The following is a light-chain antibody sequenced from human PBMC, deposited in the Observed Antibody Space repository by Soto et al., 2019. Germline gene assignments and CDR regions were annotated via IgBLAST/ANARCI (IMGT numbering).Light chain of an antibody. CDR3: HSYDSSLSALYV. CDR2: GNS. J-gene: IGLJ1*01. CDR1: SSNIGAGYD. Sequence: QSLLTQPPSVSGAPGQRVTISCTGSSSNIGAGYDVHWYQQLPGTAPKLLIYGNSNRPSGVPDRFSGSKSGTSASLAITGLQAEDEADYYCHSYDSSLSALYVFGTGTKLTVL. V-gene: IGLV1-40*01.